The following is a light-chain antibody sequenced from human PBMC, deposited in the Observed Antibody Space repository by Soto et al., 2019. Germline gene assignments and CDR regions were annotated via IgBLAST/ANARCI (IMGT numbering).Light chain of an antibody. J-gene: IGLJ3*02. Sequence: QSLLTRPASVSPSPGLSIAIACTGTSSDGGAYNYVSWFQQHPGKAPKLMIFEVSNRPSGVSNRFSGSKSGNTASLTISGLQAEDEADYYCSAYTTSSSWLFGGGTKVTGL. CDR1: SSDGGAYNY. CDR3: SAYTTSSSWL. V-gene: IGLV2-14*01. CDR2: EVS.